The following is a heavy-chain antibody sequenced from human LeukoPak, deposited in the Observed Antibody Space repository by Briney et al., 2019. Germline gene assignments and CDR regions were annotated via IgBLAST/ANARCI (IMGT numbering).Heavy chain of an antibody. Sequence: AGRSLRLSCAASGFTVSSNYMSWVRQAPGKGLEWVSVIYSGGSTYYADSVKGRFTISRDNSKNTLYLQMNSLRAEDTAVYYCATHLLVSGPYYFDYWGQGTLVTVSS. CDR1: GFTVSSNY. CDR3: ATHLLVSGPYYFDY. J-gene: IGHJ4*02. V-gene: IGHV3-53*01. CDR2: IYSGGST. D-gene: IGHD3-9*01.